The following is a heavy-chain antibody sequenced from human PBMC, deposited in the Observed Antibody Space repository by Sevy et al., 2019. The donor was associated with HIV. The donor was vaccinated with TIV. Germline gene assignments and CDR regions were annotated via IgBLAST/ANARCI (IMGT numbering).Heavy chain of an antibody. J-gene: IGHJ6*03. CDR1: GDSVSSNSAA. D-gene: IGHD3-10*01. V-gene: IGHV6-1*01. CDR3: ARAQYYYGSGSYSNPPNYYYYYYMDV. Sequence: SQTLSLTCAISGDSVSSNSAAWNWIRQSPSRGLEWLGRTYYRSKWYNDYAVSVKSRITINPDTSKNQFSLQLNSVTPDETAVYYCARAQYYYGSGSYSNPPNYYYYYYMDVWGKGTTVTVSS. CDR2: TYYRSKWYN.